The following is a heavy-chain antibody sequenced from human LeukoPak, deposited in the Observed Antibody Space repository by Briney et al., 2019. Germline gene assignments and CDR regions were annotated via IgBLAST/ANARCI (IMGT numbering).Heavy chain of an antibody. V-gene: IGHV3-23*01. CDR3: AKAPLLYYYYYYMDV. Sequence: GGSLRLSCAASGFTFSSYGMSWVRQAPGKGLEWVSAISGSGGSTYYADSVKGRFTISRDNSKNTLYLQMNSLRAEDTAVYYCAKAPLLYYYYYYMDVWGKGTTVTISS. CDR2: ISGSGGST. CDR1: GFTFSSYG. J-gene: IGHJ6*03.